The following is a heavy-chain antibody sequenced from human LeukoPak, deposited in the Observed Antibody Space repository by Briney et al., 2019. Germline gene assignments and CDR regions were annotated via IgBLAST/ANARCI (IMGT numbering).Heavy chain of an antibody. Sequence: ASVKVSXKASGYSFATKYMHWVRQAHGQGLEWMGWINPASGVTHYAQKFQGRVTMSRDTSITTAYMELTGLISDDTAIYYCARSRWELDADYWGPGTLVTVSS. CDR1: GYSFATKY. D-gene: IGHD1-26*01. CDR2: INPASGVT. V-gene: IGHV1-2*02. CDR3: ARSRWELDADY. J-gene: IGHJ4*02.